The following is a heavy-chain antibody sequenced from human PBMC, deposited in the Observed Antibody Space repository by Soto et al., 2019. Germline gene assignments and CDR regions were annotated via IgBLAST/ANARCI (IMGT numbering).Heavy chain of an antibody. CDR1: GGTFSSYA. Sequence: ASVKVSCKASGGTFSSYAISWVRQAPGQGLEWMGGIIPIFGTANYAQKFQGRVTITADESTSTAYMELSSLRSEDTAVYYCASHPTVVTPPPQYFFDYWGQGTLVTVSS. CDR2: IIPIFGTA. CDR3: ASHPTVVTPPPQYFFDY. J-gene: IGHJ4*02. D-gene: IGHD4-17*01. V-gene: IGHV1-69*13.